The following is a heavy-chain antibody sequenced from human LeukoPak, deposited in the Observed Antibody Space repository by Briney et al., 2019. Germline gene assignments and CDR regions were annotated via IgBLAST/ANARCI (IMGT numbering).Heavy chain of an antibody. CDR2: ISSSGATI. D-gene: IGHD3-16*01. J-gene: IGHJ4*02. CDR3: ARISHSAYIHDY. CDR1: GFTFSTYE. V-gene: IGHV3-48*03. Sequence: PGGSLRLSCAASGFTFSTYEMNWVRQAPGKGLEWVSYISSSGATILYADSVKGRFTISRDNAKNSQCLQMNSLRAEDTALYYCARISHSAYIHDYWGQGTLVIVSS.